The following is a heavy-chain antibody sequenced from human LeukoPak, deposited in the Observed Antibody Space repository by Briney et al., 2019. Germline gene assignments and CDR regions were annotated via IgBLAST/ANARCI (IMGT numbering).Heavy chain of an antibody. V-gene: IGHV4-59*01. CDR1: GGSISSYY. CDR2: IYYSGST. J-gene: IGHJ4*02. CDR3: ARGSPTPDY. Sequence: SETLSLTCTVSGGSISSYYWSWIRQPPGKGLEWIGYIYYSGSTHFNPSLKSRVTMSVDTSKNQFSLRLTSVTAADTALYYCARGSPTPDYWGRGTLVTVSS.